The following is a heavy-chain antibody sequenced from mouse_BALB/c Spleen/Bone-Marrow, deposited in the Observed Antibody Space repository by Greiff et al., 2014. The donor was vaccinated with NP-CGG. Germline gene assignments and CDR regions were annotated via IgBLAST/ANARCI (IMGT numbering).Heavy chain of an antibody. CDR3: TRYYYGGRDWYCDV. D-gene: IGHD1-1*01. CDR1: GYTFTSFW. J-gene: IGHJ1*01. V-gene: IGHV1-5*01. CDR2: VYPGNNDT. Sequence: EVKLMESGAVLARPGASVRMSCKASGYTFTSFWMHWVKQRPGQGLEWIGAVYPGNNDTNYDQNFKGKAKLTAVTSTSTAYMEFSSLTNEDSAVYYCTRYYYGGRDWYCDVWGAGTTVTVSP.